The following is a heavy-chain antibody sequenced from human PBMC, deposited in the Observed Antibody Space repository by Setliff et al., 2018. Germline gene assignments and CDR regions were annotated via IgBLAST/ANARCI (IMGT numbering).Heavy chain of an antibody. Sequence: ASVKVSCKASGYTFTGYYMHWVRQAPGQGLEWMGWINPNSGGTNYAQKFQGWVTMTRDTSISTAYMELSRLRSDDTAVYYRARSLAARIYYFDYWGQGTLVTVSS. CDR1: GYTFTGYY. J-gene: IGHJ4*02. CDR2: INPNSGGT. CDR3: ARSLAARIYYFDY. D-gene: IGHD6-6*01. V-gene: IGHV1-2*04.